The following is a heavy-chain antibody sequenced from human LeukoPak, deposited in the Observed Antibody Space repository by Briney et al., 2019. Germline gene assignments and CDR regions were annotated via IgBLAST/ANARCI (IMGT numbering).Heavy chain of an antibody. CDR1: GGSISSGDYY. Sequence: SQTLSLTCTVSGGSISSGDYYWSWIRQPPGKGLEWIGYIYYSGSTYYNPSLKSRVTISVDTSKNQFSLKLSSVTAADTAVYYCARSRSSSSWYRPYYYGMDVWGQGTTVTVSS. D-gene: IGHD6-13*01. J-gene: IGHJ6*02. V-gene: IGHV4-30-4*01. CDR2: IYYSGST. CDR3: ARSRSSSSWYRPYYYGMDV.